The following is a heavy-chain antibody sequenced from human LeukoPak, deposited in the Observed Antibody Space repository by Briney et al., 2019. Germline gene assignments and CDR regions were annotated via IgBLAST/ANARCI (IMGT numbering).Heavy chain of an antibody. Sequence: GGSLRLSCAASGFTFSNYDMNWVRQPPGKGLEWVSYITSSSGTMSYADSVKGRFTISRDNAKNSLYLQMNSLRDEDTAVYYCARPTTVTLDYWGQGTLVTVSS. CDR3: ARPTTVTLDY. D-gene: IGHD4-17*01. V-gene: IGHV3-48*02. CDR2: ITSSSGTM. CDR1: GFTFSNYD. J-gene: IGHJ4*02.